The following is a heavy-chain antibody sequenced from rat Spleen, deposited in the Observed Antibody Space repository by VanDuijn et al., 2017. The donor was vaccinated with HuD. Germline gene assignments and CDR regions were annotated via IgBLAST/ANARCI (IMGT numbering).Heavy chain of an antibody. CDR2: IWGNGNT. CDR1: GFSLSSYG. J-gene: IGHJ3*01. D-gene: IGHD1-12*02. CDR3: ATHYDGSYPFVF. V-gene: IGHV2-13*01. Sequence: QVQLKESGPGLVQPSQTLSLTCTVSGFSLSSYGVIWVRQPPGKGLEWMGVIWGNGNTNYNSALKSRLSISRDTAKSQVYLKMNSLQTEDTATYYCATHYDGSYPFVFWGQGTLVTVSS.